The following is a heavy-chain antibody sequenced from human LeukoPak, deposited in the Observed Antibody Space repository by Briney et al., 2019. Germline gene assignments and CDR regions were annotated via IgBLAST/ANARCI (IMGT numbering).Heavy chain of an antibody. Sequence: SETLSLTCAVYGESFSGYYWSWIRQSPGKGLEWIGEIYHSGDTNYHMSLKSRVTTAIDMSKNQFSLNLTSVTTADTAVYYCARSKSGWYIMDVWGKGTTVTVSS. CDR2: IYHSGDT. CDR1: GESFSGYY. CDR3: ARSKSGWYIMDV. D-gene: IGHD6-19*01. J-gene: IGHJ6*03. V-gene: IGHV4-34*01.